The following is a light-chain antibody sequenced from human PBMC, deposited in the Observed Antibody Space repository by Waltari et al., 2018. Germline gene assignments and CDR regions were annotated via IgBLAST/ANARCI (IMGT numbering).Light chain of an antibody. J-gene: IGLJ3*02. CDR1: SSNIGSGYD. CDR3: QSYDSALSAV. Sequence: QSVLTQPPSVSGAPGQTVTISCAGSSSNIGSGYDVHWYQRLPGAAPKLLIYADSSRPSGVPDRFYGSKSGTSASLAINGLQPEDEADYYCQSYDSALSAVFGGGTKVTVL. V-gene: IGLV1-40*01. CDR2: ADS.